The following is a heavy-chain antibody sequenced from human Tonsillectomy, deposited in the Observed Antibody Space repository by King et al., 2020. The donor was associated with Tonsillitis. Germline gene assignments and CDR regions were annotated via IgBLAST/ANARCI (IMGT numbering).Heavy chain of an antibody. CDR1: EFTFSSYA. D-gene: IGHD1-26*01. CDR2: ITGNGGST. V-gene: IGHV3-23*04. CDR3: AKERIGTYLYVGEALVI. J-gene: IGHJ3*02. Sequence: VQLVESGGGLIRPGGSLRLSCAASEFTFSSYAMTWVRQAPGKGLEWVSTITGNGGSTFYTGSVKGRFTISRDNSKNTLDLHMDNLRVEDTAIYYCAKERIGTYLYVGEALVIWGQGTMVIVSS.